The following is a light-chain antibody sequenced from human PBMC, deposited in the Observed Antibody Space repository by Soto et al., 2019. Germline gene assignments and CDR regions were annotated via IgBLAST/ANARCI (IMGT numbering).Light chain of an antibody. CDR1: QGISSY. J-gene: IGKJ1*01. V-gene: IGKV1-9*01. CDR3: QQFNSYSWT. CDR2: HAS. Sequence: IQLAQSPSSLSASVGYRFTITCRASQGISSYLAWYQQKPGKAPKLLIYHASTLESGVPSRFSGSGSGTEFTLTISSLQPDDFATYYCQQFNSYSWTFGQGTTGDIK.